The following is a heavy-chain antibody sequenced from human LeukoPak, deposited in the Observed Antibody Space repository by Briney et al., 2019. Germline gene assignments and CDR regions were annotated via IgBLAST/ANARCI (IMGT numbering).Heavy chain of an antibody. D-gene: IGHD3-9*01. CDR1: GDSISSYY. Sequence: SETLSLTCTVSGDSISSYYWSWIRQPPGKGLEWIGYIYYSGSTNYNPSLKSRVTISVDTSKNQFSLKLSSVTAADTAVYYCTNYDILTGYYRWGQGTLVTVSS. J-gene: IGHJ4*02. CDR2: IYYSGST. V-gene: IGHV4-59*01. CDR3: TNYDILTGYYR.